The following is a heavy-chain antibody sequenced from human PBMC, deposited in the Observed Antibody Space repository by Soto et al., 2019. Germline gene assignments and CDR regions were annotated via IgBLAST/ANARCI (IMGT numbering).Heavy chain of an antibody. Sequence: QVQLVQSGAEVKKPGSSLKVSCKASGGTFSSYTISWVRQAPGQGLEWMGRIIPILGRANYAQKFQGRVTMTTDKATSSAYKELSSLRSADTAVDYCARARKDSSSTYYYYGLDVWGQGTTVTVSS. D-gene: IGHD6-13*01. CDR1: GGTFSSYT. CDR2: IIPILGRA. V-gene: IGHV1-69*08. CDR3: ARARKDSSSTYYYYGLDV. J-gene: IGHJ6*02.